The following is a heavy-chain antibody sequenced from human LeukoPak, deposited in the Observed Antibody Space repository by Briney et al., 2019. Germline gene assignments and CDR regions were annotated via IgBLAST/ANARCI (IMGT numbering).Heavy chain of an antibody. J-gene: IGHJ4*02. Sequence: ASVKVSCKASGYTFTGYYMHWVRQAPGQGLEWMGWISAYNGNTNYAQKLQGRVTMTADTSTSTAYMELRSLRSDDTAVYYCARARPVGATTHFDYWGQGTLVTVSS. V-gene: IGHV1-18*04. CDR2: ISAYNGNT. CDR3: ARARPVGATTHFDY. D-gene: IGHD1-26*01. CDR1: GYTFTGYY.